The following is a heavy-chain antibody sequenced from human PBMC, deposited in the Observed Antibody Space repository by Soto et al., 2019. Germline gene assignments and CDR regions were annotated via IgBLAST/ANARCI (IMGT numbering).Heavy chain of an antibody. Sequence: PGGSLRLSCAASGFTFSSYAMSWVRQAPGKGLEWVSAISSSGGSTYYADSVKGRFTISRDNAKNTLYLQMNSLRAEDTAVYYCAREKGDVVVPAAMPGDADAFYIWGQGTMVTVSS. CDR2: ISSSGGST. D-gene: IGHD2-2*01. J-gene: IGHJ3*02. V-gene: IGHV3-23*01. CDR1: GFTFSSYA. CDR3: AREKGDVVVPAAMPGDADAFYI.